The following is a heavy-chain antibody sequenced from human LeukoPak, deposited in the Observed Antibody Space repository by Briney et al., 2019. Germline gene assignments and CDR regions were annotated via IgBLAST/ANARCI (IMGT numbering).Heavy chain of an antibody. Sequence: ASETLSLTCAVYGGSFSGYYWSWIRQPPGKGLEWIGEINHSGSTNYNPSLKSRVTISVDTSKNQFSLKLSSVTAADTAVYYCARGRIAVAGRYYYYYYGMDVWGQGTTVTVSS. CDR1: GGSFSGYY. CDR2: INHSGST. D-gene: IGHD6-19*01. V-gene: IGHV4-34*01. J-gene: IGHJ6*02. CDR3: ARGRIAVAGRYYYYYYGMDV.